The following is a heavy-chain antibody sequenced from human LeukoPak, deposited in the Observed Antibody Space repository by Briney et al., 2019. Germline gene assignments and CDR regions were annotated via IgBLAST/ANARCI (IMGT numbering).Heavy chain of an antibody. CDR3: ARTVTNYYYYYGMDV. CDR1: GFTFSSYW. D-gene: IGHD4-17*01. CDR2: INQDGSEK. J-gene: IGHJ6*02. Sequence: GGSLRLSCAASGFTFSSYWMSWVRQAPGKGVEGVANINQDGSEKYYVASVKGRFTLSRDNAKTSLYLQMNSLRAEDTAVYYCARTVTNYYYYYGMDVWGQGTTVTVSS. V-gene: IGHV3-7*01.